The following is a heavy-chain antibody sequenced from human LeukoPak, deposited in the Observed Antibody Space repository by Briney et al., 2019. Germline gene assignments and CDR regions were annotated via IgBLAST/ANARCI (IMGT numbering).Heavy chain of an antibody. Sequence: GGSLRLSCAASGFTLSTYDMNWVRQAPGKGLEWVSYISSSGSYIYYADSLKGRFAISRDNAKNSLYLQMNSLRAEDTAVYYCAPLYDSSGYIDYWGQGTLVTVSS. V-gene: IGHV3-21*01. D-gene: IGHD3-22*01. CDR2: ISSSGSYI. CDR3: APLYDSSGYIDY. CDR1: GFTLSTYD. J-gene: IGHJ4*02.